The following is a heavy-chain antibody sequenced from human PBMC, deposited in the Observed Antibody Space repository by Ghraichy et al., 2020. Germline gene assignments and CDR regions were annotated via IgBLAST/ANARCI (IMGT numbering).Heavy chain of an antibody. D-gene: IGHD5-18*01. CDR1: GFTFDDYA. CDR3: AKDGLSKWDTAMVHFDY. CDR2: ISWNSGSI. Sequence: SLRLSCAASGFTFDDYAMHWVRQAPGKGLEWVSGISWNSGSIGYADSVKGRFTISRDNAKNSLYLQMNSLRAEDTALYYCAKDGLSKWDTAMVHFDYWGQGTLVTVSS. V-gene: IGHV3-9*01. J-gene: IGHJ4*02.